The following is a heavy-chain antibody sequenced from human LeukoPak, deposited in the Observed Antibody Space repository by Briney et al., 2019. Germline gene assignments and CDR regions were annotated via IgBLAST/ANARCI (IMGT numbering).Heavy chain of an antibody. Sequence: SETLSLTCAVYGGSFSGYYWSWLRQPPGKGLEWIGSIYYSGSTYYNPSLKSRVTISVDTSKNQFSLKLSSVTAADAAVYYCARRGSGYWYFDLWGRGTLVTVSS. V-gene: IGHV4-34*01. CDR1: GGSFSGYY. CDR2: IYYSGST. J-gene: IGHJ2*01. D-gene: IGHD3-10*01. CDR3: ARRGSGYWYFDL.